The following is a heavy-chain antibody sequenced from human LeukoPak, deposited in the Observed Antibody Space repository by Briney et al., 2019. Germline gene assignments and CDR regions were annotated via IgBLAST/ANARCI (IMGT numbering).Heavy chain of an antibody. CDR2: INTDGSET. CDR1: GFTFSSYW. V-gene: IGHV3-74*03. D-gene: IGHD4-17*01. CDR3: ARGGYGAHMG. J-gene: IGHJ4*02. Sequence: GGSLRLSCEASGFTFSSYWMHWVRQVPGKGLMWVSRINTDGSETTYADSVKGRFTISRDNAKNEFYLQMNSLRADDSAVYYCARGGYGAHMGWGQGTLVTVPS.